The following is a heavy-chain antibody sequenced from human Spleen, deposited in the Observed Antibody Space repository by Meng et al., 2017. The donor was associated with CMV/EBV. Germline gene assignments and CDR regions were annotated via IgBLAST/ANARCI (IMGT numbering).Heavy chain of an antibody. J-gene: IGHJ6*02. Sequence: GESLKISCKASGYTFTSYGISWVRQAPGQGLEWMGWISAYNGNTNYAQRLQGRVTMTTDTSTSTAYMELRSLRSDDTAVYYCARGLSRVFGVVIRFYGMDVWGQGTTVTVSS. V-gene: IGHV1-18*01. D-gene: IGHD3-3*01. CDR3: ARGLSRVFGVVIRFYGMDV. CDR1: GYTFTSYG. CDR2: ISAYNGNT.